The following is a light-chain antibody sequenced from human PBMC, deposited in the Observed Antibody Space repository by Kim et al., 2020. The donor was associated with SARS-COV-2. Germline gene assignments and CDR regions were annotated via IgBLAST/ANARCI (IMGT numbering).Light chain of an antibody. Sequence: VAPGERATLSCRTSESVRSNLAWFQQQPGQTPRLLIRDTSTRATGVPTRFSGSGSGTEFTLTISSLQSEDFAVYYCQQYYSWPLSFGGGTKVDIK. V-gene: IGKV3-15*01. CDR1: ESVRSN. J-gene: IGKJ4*01. CDR2: DTS. CDR3: QQYYSWPLS.